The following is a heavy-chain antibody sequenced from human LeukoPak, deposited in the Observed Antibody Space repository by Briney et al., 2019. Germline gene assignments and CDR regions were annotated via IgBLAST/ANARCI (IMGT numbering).Heavy chain of an antibody. D-gene: IGHD3-10*01. CDR2: ISGSGGIT. V-gene: IGHV3-23*01. CDR3: AKAPYHSGTYYIYYFDS. CDR1: GFTFSSYG. J-gene: IGHJ4*02. Sequence: GGSLRLSCAASGFTFSSYGISWVRQAPGKGLEWVSAISGSGGITYYADSVKGRFTISRDNSKHTLYLQMNSLRAEDTAVYYCAKAPYHSGTYYIYYFDSWGQGTLVTVSS.